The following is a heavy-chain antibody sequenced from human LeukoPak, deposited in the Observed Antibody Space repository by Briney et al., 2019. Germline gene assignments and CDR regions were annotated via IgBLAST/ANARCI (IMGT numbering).Heavy chain of an antibody. CDR2: IYYSGST. J-gene: IGHJ5*02. V-gene: IGHV4-59*01. D-gene: IGHD3-10*01. CDR1: GGSISSYY. Sequence: SETLSLTCTVSGGSISSYYWSWIRQPPGKGLEWIGYIYYSGSTNYNPSLKSRVTISVDTSKNQFSLKLSSVTAADTAVYYCGRSTGKKGGFAPWGQEPRVPVPS. CDR3: GRSTGKKGGFAP.